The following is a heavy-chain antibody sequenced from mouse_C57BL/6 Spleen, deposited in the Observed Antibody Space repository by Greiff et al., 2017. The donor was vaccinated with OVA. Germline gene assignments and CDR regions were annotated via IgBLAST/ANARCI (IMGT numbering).Heavy chain of an antibody. CDR2: IRLKSDNYAT. D-gene: IGHD2-4*01. CDR1: GFTFSNYW. CDR3: TVYDYDGTGAMDY. V-gene: IGHV6-3*01. J-gene: IGHJ4*01. Sequence: EVKLMESGGGLVQPGGSMKLSCVASGFTFSNYWMNWVRQSPEKGLEWVAQIRLKSDNYATHYAESVKGRFTISRDDSKSSVYLQMNNLRAEDTGIYYCTVYDYDGTGAMDYWGQGTSVTVSS.